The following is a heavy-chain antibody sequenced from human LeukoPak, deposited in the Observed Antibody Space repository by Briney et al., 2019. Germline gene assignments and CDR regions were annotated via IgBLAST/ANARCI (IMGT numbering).Heavy chain of an antibody. D-gene: IGHD4-17*01. Sequence: PGRSLRLSCAASGFTFSSYAMHWVRQAPGKGLEWVAVISYDGSNKYYADSVKGRFTISGDNSKNTLYLQMNSLRAEDTAVYYCARAERTGYGDYYYFDYWGQGTLVTVSS. J-gene: IGHJ4*02. CDR1: GFTFSSYA. CDR2: ISYDGSNK. V-gene: IGHV3-30*04. CDR3: ARAERTGYGDYYYFDY.